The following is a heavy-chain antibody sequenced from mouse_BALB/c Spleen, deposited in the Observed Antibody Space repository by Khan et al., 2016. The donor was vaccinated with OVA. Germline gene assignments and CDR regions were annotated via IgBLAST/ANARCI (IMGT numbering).Heavy chain of an antibody. CDR3: ARTGYYYFDY. J-gene: IGHJ2*01. Sequence: EVELVESGGGLVQTGGSRKLSCAASGFTFSGFGMHWVRQTPEKGLEWVAYISDGSNTIYYADTVKGRFTISRDNPKNTLFLQMTSLRSEDTATYYCARTGYYYFDYWGQGTTLTVSS. D-gene: IGHD2-3*01. V-gene: IGHV5-17*02. CDR1: GFTFSGFG. CDR2: ISDGSNTI.